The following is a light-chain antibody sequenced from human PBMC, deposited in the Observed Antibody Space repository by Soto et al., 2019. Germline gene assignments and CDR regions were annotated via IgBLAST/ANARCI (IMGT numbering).Light chain of an antibody. V-gene: IGKV3-20*01. CDR2: DAS. CDR1: QSISSSY. Sequence: EIVLTQSPGTLSLSPEERATLSCRASQSISSSYLAWYQQRPGQAPRLLIYDASNRATGIPARFSGSGSGTDFTLTISSLEPEDFALYYCQQYGSSAPITFGQGTRLEIK. J-gene: IGKJ5*01. CDR3: QQYGSSAPIT.